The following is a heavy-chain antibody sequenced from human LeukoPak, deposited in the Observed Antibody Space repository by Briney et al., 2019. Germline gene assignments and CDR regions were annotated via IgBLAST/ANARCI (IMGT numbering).Heavy chain of an antibody. Sequence: PGGSLRLSCAASGFTFSGYAMRWVRQAPGKGLGWVAVISYDGSNNYYADSVKGRFTISRDNSKNTLYLQMNSLRAEDTAVYYCARAPRTAANFDYWGQGTLVTVSS. V-gene: IGHV3-30-3*01. D-gene: IGHD6-13*01. CDR1: GFTFSGYA. CDR3: ARAPRTAANFDY. J-gene: IGHJ4*02. CDR2: ISYDGSNN.